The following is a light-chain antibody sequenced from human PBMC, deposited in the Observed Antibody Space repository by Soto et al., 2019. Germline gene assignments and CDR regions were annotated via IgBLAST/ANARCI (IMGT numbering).Light chain of an antibody. CDR3: QQYNNWLTIT. Sequence: EIVMTQSPSTLSVSPVEIATLSFIASQSVSSNLAWYQQKPGQAPRLLIYGASTRATGIPARFSGSGSGTEFTLTISSLQSEDFAVYYCQQYNNWLTITFGQGTRLEIK. J-gene: IGKJ5*01. CDR1: QSVSSN. V-gene: IGKV3-15*01. CDR2: GAS.